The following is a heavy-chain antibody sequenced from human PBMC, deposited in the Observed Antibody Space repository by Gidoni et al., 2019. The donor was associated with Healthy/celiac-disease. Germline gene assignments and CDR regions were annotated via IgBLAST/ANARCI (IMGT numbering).Heavy chain of an antibody. V-gene: IGHV4-34*01. D-gene: IGHD3-22*01. J-gene: IGHJ4*02. Sequence: QVQLQQWGAGLLKPSETLSLTCAVYGGSFSGYSWSWIRQPPGKGLEWIGEINHSGSTNYNPSLKSRVTISVDTSKNQFSLKLSSVTAADTAVYYCARGLRRYYYDSSGSYYFDYWGQGTLVTVSS. CDR3: ARGLRRYYYDSSGSYYFDY. CDR2: INHSGST. CDR1: GGSFSGYS.